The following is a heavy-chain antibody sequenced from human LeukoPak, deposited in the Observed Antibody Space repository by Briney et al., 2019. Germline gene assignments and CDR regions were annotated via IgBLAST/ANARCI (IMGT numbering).Heavy chain of an antibody. V-gene: IGHV4-59*01. CDR2: IYYSGST. CDR1: GGXISSYY. D-gene: IGHD3-3*01. Sequence: PSETLSLTCTVSGGXISSYYWSWIRQPPGKGLEWIGYIYYSGSTKYKPSLKSRVTISVDTSKNQFSLKLSSVTAADTAVYYCARGRFLDAFDIWGQGTMVTVSS. CDR3: ARGRFLDAFDI. J-gene: IGHJ3*02.